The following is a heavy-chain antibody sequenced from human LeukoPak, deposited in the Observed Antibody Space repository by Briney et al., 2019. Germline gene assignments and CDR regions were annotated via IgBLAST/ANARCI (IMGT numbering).Heavy chain of an antibody. V-gene: IGHV3-23*01. CDR3: AKDPTLTTVTTPGAFDI. CDR1: GFTFSSYG. J-gene: IGHJ3*02. D-gene: IGHD4-17*01. CDR2: ISGSGGST. Sequence: HPGGSLRLSCAASGFTFSSYGMSWVRQAPGKGLEWVSAISGSGGSTYYADSVKGRFTISRDNSKNTLYLQMNSLRAEDTAVYYCAKDPTLTTVTTPGAFDIWGQGTMVTVSS.